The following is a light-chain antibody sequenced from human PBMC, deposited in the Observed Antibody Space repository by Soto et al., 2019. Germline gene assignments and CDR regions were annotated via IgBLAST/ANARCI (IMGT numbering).Light chain of an antibody. Sequence: QSALTQPPSASGSPGQSVTISCTGASSDVGGYSYVSWYQQHPGKAPKLMIYEVSKRPSGVPDRFSGSKFGNTASLTVSGLQAEDEADYYCSSYGGSNNLVFGGGTNLTVL. CDR1: SSDVGGYSY. J-gene: IGLJ2*01. CDR2: EVS. CDR3: SSYGGSNNLV. V-gene: IGLV2-8*01.